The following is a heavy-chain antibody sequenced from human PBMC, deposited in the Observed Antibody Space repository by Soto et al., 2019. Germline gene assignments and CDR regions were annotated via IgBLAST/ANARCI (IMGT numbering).Heavy chain of an antibody. CDR1: GYTFTSYY. D-gene: IGHD2-2*01. Sequence: ASVKVSCKASGYTFTSYYMHWVRQAPGQGLEWIGIINPSGGSTSYAQKFQGRVTMTRDTSTSTVYMELSSLRSEDTAVYYCARGYCSSTSCYGGDAFDIWGQGTMVTVSS. V-gene: IGHV1-46*03. CDR2: INPSGGST. J-gene: IGHJ3*02. CDR3: ARGYCSSTSCYGGDAFDI.